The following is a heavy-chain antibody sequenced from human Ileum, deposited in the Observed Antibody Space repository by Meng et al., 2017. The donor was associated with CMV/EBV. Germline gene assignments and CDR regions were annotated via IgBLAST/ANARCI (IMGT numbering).Heavy chain of an antibody. CDR3: ARDVVAAAGLEYFQH. J-gene: IGHJ1*01. V-gene: IGHV3-21*01. D-gene: IGHD6-13*01. CDR2: TSTSSSTI. Sequence: SGFARSDYSMNGVRQAPGKGLEWVSSTSTSSSTIYYADSVKGRFTISRDSAKNSLYLQMNSLRAEDTAVYYCARDVVAAAGLEYFQHWGQGTLVTVSS. CDR1: GFARSDYS.